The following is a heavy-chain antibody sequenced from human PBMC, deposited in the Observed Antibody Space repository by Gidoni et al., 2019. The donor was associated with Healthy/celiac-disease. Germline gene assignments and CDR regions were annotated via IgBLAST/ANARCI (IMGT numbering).Heavy chain of an antibody. D-gene: IGHD3-3*01. CDR3: ARDSAFWSGYQPDY. J-gene: IGHJ4*02. V-gene: IGHV3-7*03. CDR2: IKQDGSEK. Sequence: EVQLVESGGGLVQPGGSLRLSCAASGFTFSSYWMSWVRQAPGKGLEWVANIKQDGSEKYYVDSVKGRFTISRDNAKNSLYLQMNSLRAEDTAVYYCARDSAFWSGYQPDYWGQGTLVTVSS. CDR1: GFTFSSYW.